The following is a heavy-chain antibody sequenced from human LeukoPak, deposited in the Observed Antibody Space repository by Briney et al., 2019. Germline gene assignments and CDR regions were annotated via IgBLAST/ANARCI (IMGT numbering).Heavy chain of an antibody. V-gene: IGHV1-2*02. CDR1: GYTFTGYY. Sequence: ASVKVSCKASGYTFTGYYMHWVREAPGQGLEWMGWINPNSVGTNYAQKFQGRVTMTRDTSISTAYMELSRLRSDDTAVYYCARDRNLYYDSSGFDYWGQGTLVTVSS. CDR2: INPNSVGT. CDR3: ARDRNLYYDSSGFDY. J-gene: IGHJ4*02. D-gene: IGHD3-22*01.